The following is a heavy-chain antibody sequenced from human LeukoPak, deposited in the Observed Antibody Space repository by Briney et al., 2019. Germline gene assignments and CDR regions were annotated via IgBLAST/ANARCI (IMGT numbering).Heavy chain of an antibody. CDR3: ARQPDYDSSGYPQRAFDI. CDR1: GGSISSYY. J-gene: IGHJ3*02. CDR2: IYYSGST. Sequence: SETLSLTCTVSGGSISSYYWSWIRQPPGKGLEWSGYIYYSGSTNYNPSLKSRVTLSVDTSKNQFSLKLSSVTAADTAVYYCARQPDYDSSGYPQRAFDIWGQGTMVTVSS. V-gene: IGHV4-59*08. D-gene: IGHD3-22*01.